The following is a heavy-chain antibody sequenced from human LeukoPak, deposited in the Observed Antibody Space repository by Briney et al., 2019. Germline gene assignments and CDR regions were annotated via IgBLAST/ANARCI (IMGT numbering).Heavy chain of an antibody. J-gene: IGHJ4*02. CDR1: GGSIHNSDYY. CDR3: ARVSGYDWESFYDY. V-gene: IGHV4-39*07. Sequence: SETLSLTCHVSGGSIHNSDYYWAWIRQPPGKRLEWIGSMYYSGSTYYNPSLKSRVSISGDTSKNQFSLKLSSVTAADTAVYYCARVSGYDWESFYDYWGRGTLVTVSS. CDR2: MYYSGST. D-gene: IGHD5-12*01.